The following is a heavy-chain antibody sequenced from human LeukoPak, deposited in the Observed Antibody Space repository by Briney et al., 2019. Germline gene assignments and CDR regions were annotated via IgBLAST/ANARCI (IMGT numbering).Heavy chain of an antibody. J-gene: IGHJ4*02. CDR1: GFTFSSYS. V-gene: IGHV3-21*01. Sequence: GGSLRLSCAASGFTFSSYSMNWVRQAPGKGLEWVSSISSSSAYINYADSVKGRFTISRDNAKNSLYLQTNSLRAEDTAVYYCARVDYDVSTGYQNYFEFWGQGTLVTVSS. CDR3: ARVDYDVSTGYQNYFEF. CDR2: ISSSSAYI. D-gene: IGHD3-9*01.